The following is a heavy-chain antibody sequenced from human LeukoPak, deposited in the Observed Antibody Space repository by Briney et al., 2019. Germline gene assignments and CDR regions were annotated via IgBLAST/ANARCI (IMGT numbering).Heavy chain of an antibody. CDR2: ISGSGGST. CDR3: AKGIKWYYYDGSGYYYERYFDY. Sequence: GASLRLSCAASGFTFSSYAMSWVRQAPGKGLEWVSAISGSGGSTYYADSVKGRFTISRDNSKNTLYLQMNSLRAEDTAVYYCAKGIKWYYYDGSGYYYERYFDYWGQGTLVTVSS. D-gene: IGHD3-22*01. CDR1: GFTFSSYA. J-gene: IGHJ4*02. V-gene: IGHV3-23*01.